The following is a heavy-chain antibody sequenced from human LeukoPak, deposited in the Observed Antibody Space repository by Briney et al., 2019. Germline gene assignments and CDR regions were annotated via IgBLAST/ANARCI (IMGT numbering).Heavy chain of an antibody. V-gene: IGHV3-21*01. D-gene: IGHD2-2*01. CDR2: ISSSSSYI. CDR3: ASYVVPAALDY. CDR1: GFTFSSYS. Sequence: GGSLRLSCAASGFTFSSYSMNWVRQAPGKGLEWVSSISSSSSYICYADSVKGRFTISRDNAKNSLYLQMNSLRAEDTAVYYCASYVVPAALDYWGQGTLVTVSS. J-gene: IGHJ4*02.